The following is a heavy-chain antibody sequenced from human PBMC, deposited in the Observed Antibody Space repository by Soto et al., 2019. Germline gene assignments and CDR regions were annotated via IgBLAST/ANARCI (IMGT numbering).Heavy chain of an antibody. CDR2: IRGSSRFM. CDR1: GFTFSTYN. V-gene: IGHV3-21*01. D-gene: IGHD6-19*01. Sequence: EVQLVESGGGLVKPGGSLRLSCAASGFTFSTYNMNWVRQAPGKGLEWVSSIRGSSRFMEYADSVKGRFTISRDNAKNSLYQQMNSLRAEDTAVYYCARDRGTAVAGIKDWGQGTLVTVSS. CDR3: ARDRGTAVAGIKD. J-gene: IGHJ4*02.